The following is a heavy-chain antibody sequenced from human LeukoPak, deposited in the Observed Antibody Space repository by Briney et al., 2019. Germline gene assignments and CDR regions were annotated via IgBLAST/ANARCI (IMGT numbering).Heavy chain of an antibody. Sequence: SETLSLTCTVSGGSISSYYWSWIRQPPGKGLEWIGYFHNSGNTNYNPSLSSRITMSVDTSKNQFSLKLNSVTAADTAVYYCARRAAALDYWGQGTLVTVSS. D-gene: IGHD6-13*01. J-gene: IGHJ4*02. CDR3: ARRAAALDY. CDR1: GGSISSYY. CDR2: FHNSGNT. V-gene: IGHV4-59*08.